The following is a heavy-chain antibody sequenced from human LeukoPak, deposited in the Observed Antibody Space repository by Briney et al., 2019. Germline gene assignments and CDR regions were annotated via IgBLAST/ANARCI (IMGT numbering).Heavy chain of an antibody. CDR1: GYTFSRFW. Sequence: GGSLRLSCAASGYTFSRFWMSWVRQAPGKGLEWVANIKQDGSEKYYVDSVKGRFTISRDNAKNSLYLQMNSLRAEDTAVFYCARDGTYTDYDPDFDIWGQGTLVTVSS. V-gene: IGHV3-7*04. CDR2: IKQDGSEK. D-gene: IGHD5-12*01. CDR3: ARDGTYTDYDPDFDI. J-gene: IGHJ4*02.